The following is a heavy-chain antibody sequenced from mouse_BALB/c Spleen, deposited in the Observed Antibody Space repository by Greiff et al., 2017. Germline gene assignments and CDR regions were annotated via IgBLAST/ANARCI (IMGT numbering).Heavy chain of an antibody. CDR2: IDPETGGT. Sequence: QVQLQQSGAELVRPGASVTLSCKASGYTFTDYEMHWVKQTPVHGLEWIGAIDPETGGTAYNQKFKGKATLTADKSSSTAYMELRSLTSEDSAVYYGTRRAYYRYDEGDYWGQGTTLTVSS. CDR1: GYTFTDYE. CDR3: TRRAYYRYDEGDY. J-gene: IGHJ2*01. D-gene: IGHD2-14*01. V-gene: IGHV1-15*01.